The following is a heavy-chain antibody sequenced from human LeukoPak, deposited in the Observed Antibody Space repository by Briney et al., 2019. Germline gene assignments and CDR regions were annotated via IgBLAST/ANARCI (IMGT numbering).Heavy chain of an antibody. CDR2: IYYSGST. J-gene: IGHJ4*02. V-gene: IGHV4-30-4*08. CDR3: ARVSPTDALYFDY. Sequence: LRLSCAASGFTFSDYNMYWVRQPPGKGLEWIGYIYYSGSTYYNPSLKSRVTISVDTSKNQFSLKLSSVTAADTAVYYCARVSPTDALYFDYWGQGTLVTVSS. D-gene: IGHD4-11*01. CDR1: GFTFSDYN.